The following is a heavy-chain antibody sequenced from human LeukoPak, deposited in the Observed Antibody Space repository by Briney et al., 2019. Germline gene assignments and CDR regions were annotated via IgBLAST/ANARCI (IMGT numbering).Heavy chain of an antibody. CDR1: GFTFSSYA. CDR2: ISSSSSDI. D-gene: IGHD6-13*01. Sequence: GGSLRLSCAASGFTFSSYAMSWVRQAPGKGLEWVSCISSSSSDIYYADSVKGRFTTSRDNAKNSLYLQMNSLRAEDTAVYYCARDRTAAWTDDAFDIWGQGTMVTVSS. V-gene: IGHV3-21*01. J-gene: IGHJ3*02. CDR3: ARDRTAAWTDDAFDI.